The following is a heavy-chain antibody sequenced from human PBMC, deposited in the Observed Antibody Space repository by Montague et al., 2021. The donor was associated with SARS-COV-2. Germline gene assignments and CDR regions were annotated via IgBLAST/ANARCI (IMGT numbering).Heavy chain of an antibody. Sequence: SETLSLTCAVYDGSFSDYSWTWIRQPPGKGLEWIGEINHRGGTNYNPPLKSRVTISVDTSKNQFSLKMTSVTAADTAVYYCARGRQHINMVVVVVTGGEYYFDFWGQGTLVAVSS. V-gene: IGHV4-34*01. D-gene: IGHD3-22*01. CDR3: ARGRQHINMVVVVVTGGEYYFDF. CDR1: DGSFSDYS. CDR2: INHRGGT. J-gene: IGHJ4*02.